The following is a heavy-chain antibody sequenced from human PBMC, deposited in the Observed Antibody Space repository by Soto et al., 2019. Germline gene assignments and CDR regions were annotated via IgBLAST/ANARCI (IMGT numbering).Heavy chain of an antibody. J-gene: IGHJ4*02. CDR1: GFTFRSYA. D-gene: IGHD3-10*01. CDR3: ARSRSGAVDESFDF. V-gene: IGHV3-30*04. CDR2: ISRDGNNK. Sequence: PGGSLRLSCAASGFTFRSYAIHWVRQAPCKGLEWVAVISRDGNNKYYVDSVKGRFTISRDNSKDTVYLQMNSLRDEDSAMFYCARSRSGAVDESFDFLGQGILVTVSS.